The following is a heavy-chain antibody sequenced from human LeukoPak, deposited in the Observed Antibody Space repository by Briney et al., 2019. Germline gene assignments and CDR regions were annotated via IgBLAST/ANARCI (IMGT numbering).Heavy chain of an antibody. CDR1: GGSISSYY. V-gene: IGHV4-59*01. J-gene: IGHJ4*02. CDR2: IYYSGST. CDR3: ARGRYGDYDDY. Sequence: SETLSLTCTVSGGSISSYYWSWIRQPPGKGLEWIGYIYYSGSTNYNPSLKSRVTISVDTSKNQFSLKLSSVTAADTVVYYCARGRYGDYDDYWGQGTLVTVSP. D-gene: IGHD4-17*01.